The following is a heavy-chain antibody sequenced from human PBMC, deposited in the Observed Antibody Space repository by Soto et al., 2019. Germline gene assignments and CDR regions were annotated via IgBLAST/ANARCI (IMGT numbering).Heavy chain of an antibody. D-gene: IGHD5-12*01. CDR3: ATSGLSGYTAGDAFDI. Sequence: QVQLVQSGAEVKKPGSSVKVSCKASGGTFSSYTISWVRQAPGQGLEWMGRIIPILGIANYAQKFQGRVTITADKSTSTAYMELSSLRSEDTAVYYCATSGLSGYTAGDAFDIWGQGTMVTVSS. CDR1: GGTFSSYT. J-gene: IGHJ3*02. CDR2: IIPILGIA. V-gene: IGHV1-69*02.